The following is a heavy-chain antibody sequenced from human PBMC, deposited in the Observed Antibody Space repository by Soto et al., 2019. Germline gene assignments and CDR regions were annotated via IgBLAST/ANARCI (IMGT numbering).Heavy chain of an antibody. Sequence: QVQLQESGPGLVKPSGSLSLTCSVSSASISSNWWSWVHQPPGKGLEWIGEIYQSGRTNYNPPLKSRAAISLDMSKNQFSLNLSSVTAADTALYYCARHLGTPGTWGFDSWGQGTLVTVSS. CDR2: IYQSGRT. D-gene: IGHD1-1*01. V-gene: IGHV4-4*02. J-gene: IGHJ4*02. CDR1: SASISSNW. CDR3: ARHLGTPGTWGFDS.